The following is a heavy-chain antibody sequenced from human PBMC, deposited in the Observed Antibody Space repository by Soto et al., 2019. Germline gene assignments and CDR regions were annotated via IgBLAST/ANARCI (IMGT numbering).Heavy chain of an antibody. J-gene: IGHJ4*02. CDR1: GGFISSGGYY. D-gene: IGHD3-22*01. V-gene: IGHV4-31*03. CDR2: IYYSGST. CDR3: ARVSGSSGYYYEDRPRYYFDY. Sequence: QVQLQESVPVLVNPSQTLSLTCTFSGGFISSGGYYWSWIRKHPGKGLEWIGYIYYSGSTYYNPSLKSRVTISVDPSKNQFSLKLSSVTAADTAVYYCARVSGSSGYYYEDRPRYYFDYWGQGTLVTVSS.